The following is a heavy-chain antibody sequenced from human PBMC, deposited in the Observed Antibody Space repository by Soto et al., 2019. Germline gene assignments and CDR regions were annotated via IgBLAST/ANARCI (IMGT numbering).Heavy chain of an antibody. V-gene: IGHV3-21*01. CDR1: GFTFSSYS. CDR3: ARDLNQLLLYYFDY. Sequence: PGGSLRLSCAASGFTFSSYSMNWVRQAPGKGLEWVSSISSSSSYIYYADSVKGRFTISRDNAKNSLYLQMNSLRAEDTAVYYCARDLNQLLLYYFDYWGQGTLGTVSS. D-gene: IGHD2-2*01. CDR2: ISSSSSYI. J-gene: IGHJ4*02.